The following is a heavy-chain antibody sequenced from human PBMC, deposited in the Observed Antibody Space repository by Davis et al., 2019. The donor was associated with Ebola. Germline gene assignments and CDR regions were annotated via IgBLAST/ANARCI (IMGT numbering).Heavy chain of an antibody. CDR3: ARDSRWLVPGTYYYYGMDV. D-gene: IGHD6-19*01. CDR1: GYTFTSYG. J-gene: IGHJ6*02. Sequence: AASVKVSCKASGYTFTSYGITWVRQAPGQGLEWMGWISAYNGNTNYAQKLQGRVTMTTDTSTSTAYMQLRSLRSDDTAVYYCARDSRWLVPGTYYYYGMDVWGQGTTVTVSS. V-gene: IGHV1-18*01. CDR2: ISAYNGNT.